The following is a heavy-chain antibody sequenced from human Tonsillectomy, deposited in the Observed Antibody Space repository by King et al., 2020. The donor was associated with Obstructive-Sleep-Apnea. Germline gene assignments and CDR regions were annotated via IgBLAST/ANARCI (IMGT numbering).Heavy chain of an antibody. CDR1: GVSISGFY. CDR2: MDNSGST. D-gene: IGHD1-1*01. V-gene: IGHV4-59*08. CDR3: ARRRNDSPGFAFDI. Sequence: QLQESGPGLVKPSETLSLTCTVSGVSISGFYWSWILQPPGKVLYWMGYMDNSGSTNYNPSLKSRVTISVYTSKIQFSLNLTSVTAADTAVYYCARRRNDSPGFAFDIWGQGTMVTVSS. J-gene: IGHJ3*02.